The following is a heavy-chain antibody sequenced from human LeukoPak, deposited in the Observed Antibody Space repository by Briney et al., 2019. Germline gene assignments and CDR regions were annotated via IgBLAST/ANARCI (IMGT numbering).Heavy chain of an antibody. CDR1: GFTFSSYW. D-gene: IGHD3-22*01. J-gene: IGHJ4*02. CDR2: IKQDGSEK. CDR3: ARQRSTMIVVVDY. V-gene: IGHV3-7*01. Sequence: GGSLRLSCAASGFTFSSYWMSWVRQAPGKGLEWVANIKQDGSEKYYVDSVKGRFTISRDNAKNSLYLQMNSLRAEDTAVYYCARQRSTMIVVVDYWGQGTLVTVSS.